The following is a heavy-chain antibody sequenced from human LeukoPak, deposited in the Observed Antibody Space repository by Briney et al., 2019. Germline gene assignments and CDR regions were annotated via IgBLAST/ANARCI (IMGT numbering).Heavy chain of an antibody. Sequence: GGSLRLSCAASGFTFSSYGMHWVRQAPGKGLEWVAVISYDGSNKYYADSVKGRFTISRDNSKNTLYLQMNSLRAEDTAVYYCACTPPVTTTGDYWGQGTLVTVSS. D-gene: IGHD4-17*01. J-gene: IGHJ4*02. V-gene: IGHV3-30*03. CDR2: ISYDGSNK. CDR3: ACTPPVTTTGDY. CDR1: GFTFSSYG.